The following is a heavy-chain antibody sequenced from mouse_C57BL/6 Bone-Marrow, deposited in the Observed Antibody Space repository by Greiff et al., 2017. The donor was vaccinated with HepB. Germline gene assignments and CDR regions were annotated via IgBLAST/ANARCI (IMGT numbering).Heavy chain of an antibody. CDR3: AMPYYGSSDYAMDY. J-gene: IGHJ4*01. Sequence: QVQLQQSGAELVKPGASVKVSCEASGYTFTSYWMHWVKQRPGQGLEWIGRIHPSDSDTNYNQKFKGKATLTVDKSSSTAYMQLSSLTSEDSAVYYCAMPYYGSSDYAMDYWGQGTSVTVSS. CDR2: IHPSDSDT. D-gene: IGHD1-1*01. CDR1: GYTFTSYW. V-gene: IGHV1-74*01.